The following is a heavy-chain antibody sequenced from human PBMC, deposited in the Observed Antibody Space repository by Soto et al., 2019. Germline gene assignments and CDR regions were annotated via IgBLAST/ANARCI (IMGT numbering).Heavy chain of an antibody. CDR2: IYSGGST. J-gene: IGHJ5*02. Sequence: EVQLVESGGGLVQPGGSLRLSCAASGFTVSSNYMSWVRPAPGKELEWVSVIYSGGSTYYADSVKGRFTISRDNSKNTLYLQMNSLRAEDTAVYYCARVRDYGDYSRWFDPWGQGTLVTVSS. D-gene: IGHD4-17*01. CDR1: GFTVSSNY. CDR3: ARVRDYGDYSRWFDP. V-gene: IGHV3-66*01.